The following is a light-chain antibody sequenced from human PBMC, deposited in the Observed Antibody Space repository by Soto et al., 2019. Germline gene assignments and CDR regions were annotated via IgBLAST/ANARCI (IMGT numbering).Light chain of an antibody. CDR1: QSITNS. Sequence: DIQMTQSPSSLSASVGDRVTITCRASQSITNSLNWYQHKPGKAPTLVVYAASSLQSGVPSRFSGCGSGTDFTLTISSLQPEDFATYFCQQGHSMPFTFGPGTKVDI. CDR3: QQGHSMPFT. CDR2: AAS. V-gene: IGKV1-39*01. J-gene: IGKJ3*01.